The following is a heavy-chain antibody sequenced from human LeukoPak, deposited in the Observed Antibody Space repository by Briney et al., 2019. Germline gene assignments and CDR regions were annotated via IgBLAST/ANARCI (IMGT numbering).Heavy chain of an antibody. Sequence: GGSLRLSCAASGFTVSTNYMIWVRQAPGKGLEWVSDIYSGGTTYYADSVKGRFTISRDNSKNTLYLQMNSLRAEDTAVFYCARDGGYSSGRGYPSWFDPWGQGTLVTVSS. CDR3: ARDGGYSSGRGYPSWFDP. CDR2: IYSGGTT. CDR1: GFTVSTNY. V-gene: IGHV3-53*05. J-gene: IGHJ5*02. D-gene: IGHD6-19*01.